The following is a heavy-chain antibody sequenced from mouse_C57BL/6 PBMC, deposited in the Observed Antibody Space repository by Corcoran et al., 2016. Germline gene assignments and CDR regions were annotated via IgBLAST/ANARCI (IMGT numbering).Heavy chain of an antibody. CDR3: EGRYY. Sequence: EVQLQQAGAELVKPGASVKLSCTDSGFNIKDYYMHWVKQRTEQGMEWIGRIDPEDGATKYAPKCQGKATITADTSSNTAYLQLSSLTSDDTAVYYCEGRYYWGQGTSVTVSS. CDR1: GFNIKDYY. CDR2: IDPEDGAT. V-gene: IGHV14-2*01. J-gene: IGHJ4*01.